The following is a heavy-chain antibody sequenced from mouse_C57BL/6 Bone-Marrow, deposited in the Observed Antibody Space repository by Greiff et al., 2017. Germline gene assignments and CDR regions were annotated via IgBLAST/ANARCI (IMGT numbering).Heavy chain of an antibody. CDR1: GFTFSSYG. J-gene: IGHJ3*01. CDR2: ISSGGSYT. V-gene: IGHV5-6*01. CDR3: ARHLHYYGSSYRFAY. D-gene: IGHD1-1*01. Sequence: EVQRVESGGDLVKPGGSLKLSCAASGFTFSSYGMSWVRQTPDKRLEWVATISSGGSYTYYPDSVKGRFTISRDNAKNTLYLQMSSLKSEDTAMYYCARHLHYYGSSYRFAYWGQGTLVTVSA.